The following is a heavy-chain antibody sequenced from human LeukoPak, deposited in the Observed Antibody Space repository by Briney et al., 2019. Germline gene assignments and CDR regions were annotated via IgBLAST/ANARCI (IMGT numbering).Heavy chain of an antibody. J-gene: IGHJ5*02. D-gene: IGHD2-8*01. V-gene: IGHV1-18*01. Sequence: ASVKVSCKAFGYTFTSYGISWVRQAPGQGLEWMGWISAYNGNTNYAQKLQGRVTMTTDTSTSTAYMELRSLRSDDTAVYYCARARSGYCTNGVCYTAHEAYNWFDPWGQGTLVTVSS. CDR2: ISAYNGNT. CDR1: GYTFTSYG. CDR3: ARARSGYCTNGVCYTAHEAYNWFDP.